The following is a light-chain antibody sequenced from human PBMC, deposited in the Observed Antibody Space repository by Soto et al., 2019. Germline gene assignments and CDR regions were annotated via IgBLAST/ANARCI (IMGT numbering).Light chain of an antibody. V-gene: IGLV1-51*01. J-gene: IGLJ2*01. CDR1: SFNIGDNY. Sequence: QSVLTQPPLVSAAPGQKVTISCSGGSFNIGDNYVSWYQQLPGTAPKLLIYDNNKRPSGIPDRFSGSKSGTSATLDISGLQTGDEADYYCGSWDTSLSGIIFGGGTKVTVL. CDR2: DNN. CDR3: GSWDTSLSGII.